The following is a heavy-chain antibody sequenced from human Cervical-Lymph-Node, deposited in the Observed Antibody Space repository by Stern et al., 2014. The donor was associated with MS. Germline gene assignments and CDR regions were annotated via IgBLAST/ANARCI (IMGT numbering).Heavy chain of an antibody. Sequence: DQLVESGAEVKKPGASVKVSCKASGYTFTSYGISWVRQAPGQGLEWMGWIRAYNGNTNYAQKLQGRVTMTTDTSTSTAYMELRSLRSDDTAVYYCARDSPLDHGLVRGGDLDYWGQGTLVTVSS. CDR2: IRAYNGNT. CDR1: GYTFTSYG. CDR3: ARDSPLDHGLVRGGDLDY. D-gene: IGHD4-17*01. V-gene: IGHV1-18*01. J-gene: IGHJ4*02.